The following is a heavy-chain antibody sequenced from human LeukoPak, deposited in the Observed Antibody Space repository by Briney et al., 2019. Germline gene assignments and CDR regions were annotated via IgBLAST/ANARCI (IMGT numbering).Heavy chain of an antibody. CDR3: ARVGGAMHYYFVL. CDR2: ISAYYGNT. J-gene: IGHJ4*02. D-gene: IGHD3-10*01. V-gene: IGHV1-18*01. Sequence: ASVKVSCRSSGFNSINSRITWVRQAPGQGLEWIGWISAYYGNTYSVDNFEGRVAMTRDTSTSTAYVELRSLISDDTAIYCCARVGGAMHYYFVLWGQGTLVTVS. CDR1: GFNSINSR.